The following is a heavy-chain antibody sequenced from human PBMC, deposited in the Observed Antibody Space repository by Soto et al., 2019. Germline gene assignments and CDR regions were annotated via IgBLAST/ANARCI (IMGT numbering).Heavy chain of an antibody. V-gene: IGHV1-69*13. CDR1: GCTFSSYA. CDR2: IIPIFGTA. J-gene: IGHJ4*02. Sequence: SVKVSCKASGCTFSSYAISCVRQAPGQGLEWMGGIIPIFGTANYAQKFQGRVTITADESTSTAYMELSSLRSEDTAVYYCARGGSMRDHSGYEAHWGQGTLVTVSS. CDR3: ARGGSMRDHSGYEAH. D-gene: IGHD5-12*01.